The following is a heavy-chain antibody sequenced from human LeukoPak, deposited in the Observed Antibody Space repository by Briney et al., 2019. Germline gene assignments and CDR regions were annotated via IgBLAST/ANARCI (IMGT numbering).Heavy chain of an antibody. CDR2: IRYGGSNK. J-gene: IGHJ3*02. CDR3: GCDSSQEAFDI. V-gene: IGHV3-30*02. CDR1: GFTFSSYG. D-gene: IGHD3-22*01. Sequence: TGGSLRLSCAASGFTFSSYGMNWVRQAPGKGLEWVGFIRYGGSNKYYAAFVKGRFTISRANSKTTLYLQMNSRRAEDTAVYYSGCDSSQEAFDIWGQGTMVTVSS.